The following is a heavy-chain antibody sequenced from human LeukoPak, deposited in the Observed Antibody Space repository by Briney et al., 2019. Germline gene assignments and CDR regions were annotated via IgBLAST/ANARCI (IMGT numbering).Heavy chain of an antibody. Sequence: GGSLRLSCAASGFTFSNYEMNWVRQAPGKGLEWVSYISSSGSTIYYADSVKGRFTISRDNSKNTLYLQMNSLRAEDAAVYYCAKDWDPGYYDSSGSYPDYWGQGTLVTVSS. D-gene: IGHD3-22*01. V-gene: IGHV3-48*03. CDR3: AKDWDPGYYDSSGSYPDY. CDR1: GFTFSNYE. CDR2: ISSSGSTI. J-gene: IGHJ4*02.